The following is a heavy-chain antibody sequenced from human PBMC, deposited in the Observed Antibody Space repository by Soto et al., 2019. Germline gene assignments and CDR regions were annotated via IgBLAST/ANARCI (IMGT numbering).Heavy chain of an antibody. V-gene: IGHV4-39*01. CDR2: IYYSGST. Sequence: QLQLQESGPGLVKPSETLPLTCTVSGGSISSSSYYWGWIRQPPGKGLEWIGSIYYSGSTYYNPSLKSRVTISVDTSKNQFSLKLSSVTAADTAVYYCARRSGIAAAATLFDYWGQGTLVTVSS. J-gene: IGHJ4*02. D-gene: IGHD6-13*01. CDR1: GGSISSSSYY. CDR3: ARRSGIAAAATLFDY.